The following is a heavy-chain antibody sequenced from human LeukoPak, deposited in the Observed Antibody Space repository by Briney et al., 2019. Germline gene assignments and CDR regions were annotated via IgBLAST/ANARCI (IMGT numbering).Heavy chain of an antibody. Sequence: GGSLRLSCVASGFTFRSYGMYWVRQAPGKGLEWVAVIWYDGSNKYYADSVKGRFTISRDNSKNTLYLQMNSLRAEDTAVYYCAKGSERITMIVVGFDYWGQGTLVTVSS. CDR1: GFTFRSYG. V-gene: IGHV3-30*02. J-gene: IGHJ4*02. CDR2: IWYDGSNK. D-gene: IGHD3-22*01. CDR3: AKGSERITMIVVGFDY.